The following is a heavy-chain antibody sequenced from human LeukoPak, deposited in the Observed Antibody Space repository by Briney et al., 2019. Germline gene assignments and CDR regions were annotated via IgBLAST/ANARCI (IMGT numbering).Heavy chain of an antibody. J-gene: IGHJ5*02. CDR1: GYTFTSYF. V-gene: IGHV3-73*01. D-gene: IGHD1-26*01. Sequence: SCKASGYTFTSYFIHWVRQASGKGLEWVGLIDRPAKSYATAYGASVGGRFTISRDDSKNTAYLQMDSLKTEDTALYYCTRDRGTYNWLDPWGQGTLVTVSS. CDR3: TRDRGTYNWLDP. CDR2: IDRPAKSYAT.